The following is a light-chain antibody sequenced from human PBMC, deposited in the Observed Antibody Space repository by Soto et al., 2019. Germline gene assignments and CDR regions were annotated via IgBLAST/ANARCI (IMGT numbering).Light chain of an antibody. CDR2: AAS. Sequence: DIQMTQSPSFLSASVGDRVTITCRASQSINAYLNWYQHRAGEAPKLLIFAASGLQRGVPSRFTGTGSGTGFTLTIIGLQPEDCETYYCQQSYTSPLTFGGGTKIEIK. J-gene: IGKJ4*01. CDR3: QQSYTSPLT. V-gene: IGKV1-39*01. CDR1: QSINAY.